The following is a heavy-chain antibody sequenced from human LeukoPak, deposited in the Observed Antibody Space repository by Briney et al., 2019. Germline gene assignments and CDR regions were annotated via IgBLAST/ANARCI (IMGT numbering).Heavy chain of an antibody. J-gene: IGHJ4*02. D-gene: IGHD3-22*01. Sequence: SVKVSCKASGGTFSSYAISWVRQAPGQGLEWMGRIIPIFGTANCAQKFQGRVTITTDESTSTAYMELSSLRSEDTAVYYCARANFKGLTYYYDSSGYSDWGQGTLVTVSS. CDR3: ARANFKGLTYYYDSSGYSD. V-gene: IGHV1-69*05. CDR2: IIPIFGTA. CDR1: GGTFSSYA.